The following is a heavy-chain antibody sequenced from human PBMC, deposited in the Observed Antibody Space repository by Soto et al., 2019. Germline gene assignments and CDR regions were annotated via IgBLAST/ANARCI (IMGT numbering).Heavy chain of an antibody. Sequence: PSETLSLTCTVSGGSISSYYWSWIRQPAGKGLEWIGRIYTSGSTNYNPSLKSRVTMSVDTSKNQFSLKLSSVTAADTAVYYCASTPTKVNTGELRFDPWGQGALVTVSS. CDR2: IYTSGST. D-gene: IGHD3-16*01. J-gene: IGHJ5*02. CDR3: ASTPTKVNTGELRFDP. V-gene: IGHV4-4*07. CDR1: GGSISSYY.